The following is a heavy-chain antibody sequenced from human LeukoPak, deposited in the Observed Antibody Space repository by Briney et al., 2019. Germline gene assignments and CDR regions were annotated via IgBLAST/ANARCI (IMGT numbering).Heavy chain of an antibody. V-gene: IGHV3-7*01. CDR1: GFAFSSYW. J-gene: IGHJ4*02. D-gene: IGHD3-10*01. CDR2: MKQDGSEK. CDR3: ARPWFGEIPYDY. Sequence: PGGSLRLSCEASGFAFSSYWASWVRQAPGKGLEWVANMKQDGSEKYYVDSVKGRFTISRDNAKNSLYLQMNSLRAEDTAVYYCARPWFGEIPYDYWGQGTLVTVSS.